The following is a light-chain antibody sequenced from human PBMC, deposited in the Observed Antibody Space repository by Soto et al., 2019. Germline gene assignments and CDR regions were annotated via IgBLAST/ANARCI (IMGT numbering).Light chain of an antibody. J-gene: IGLJ1*01. Sequence: QSALTQPPSASGSPGQSVTISCTGTGSDVGDYNYVSWYQQHPGKAPKLMIYEVSKRPSGVPDRFSGSKSGNTASLTVSGLQAEDEANYYCSSYTDSSYVFGTGTKLTVL. CDR1: GSDVGDYNY. CDR3: SSYTDSSYV. CDR2: EVS. V-gene: IGLV2-8*01.